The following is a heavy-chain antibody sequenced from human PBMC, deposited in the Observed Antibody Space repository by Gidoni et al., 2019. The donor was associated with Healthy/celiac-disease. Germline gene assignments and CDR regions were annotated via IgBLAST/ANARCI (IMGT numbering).Heavy chain of an antibody. CDR2: IYSGGST. Sequence: EVQLVETGGGLIQPGGSPRLSCAASGFTVSSNYMSWVRQAPGKGLEWVSVIYSGGSTYYADSVKGRFTISRDNSKNTLYLQMNSLRAEDTAVYYCARPILYSSSWYGDYYGMDVWGQGTTVTVSS. D-gene: IGHD6-13*01. V-gene: IGHV3-53*02. CDR1: GFTVSSNY. CDR3: ARPILYSSSWYGDYYGMDV. J-gene: IGHJ6*02.